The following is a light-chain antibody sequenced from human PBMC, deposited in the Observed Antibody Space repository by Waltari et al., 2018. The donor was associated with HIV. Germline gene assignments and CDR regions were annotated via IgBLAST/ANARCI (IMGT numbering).Light chain of an antibody. CDR1: SSDVGAYNF. V-gene: IGLV2-14*03. CDR3: GSYTISSTLV. J-gene: IGLJ3*02. CDR2: DVS. Sequence: QSALTQPASVSGSPGQSITISCTGTSSDVGAYNFVSWYQQHPGKAPKLMIYDVSSRPSGVSDRFSGSKSGNTASLTISGLQAEDEADYYCGSYTISSTLVFGGGTKLTVL.